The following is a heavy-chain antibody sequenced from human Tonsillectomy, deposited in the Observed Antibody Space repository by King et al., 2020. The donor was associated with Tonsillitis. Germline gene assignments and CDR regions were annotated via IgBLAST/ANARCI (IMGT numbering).Heavy chain of an antibody. D-gene: IGHD3-22*01. CDR1: GFTFRSYA. V-gene: IGHV3-23*04. Sequence: VQLVESGGGLVQPGGSLRLSCAASGFTFRSYAMSWVRQAPGKGLEWVSAISGNSINTYYADSVKGRSTISRDNSKNTVFLQINSLRAEDTAVYYCAKDLEISSGYYYPGAFDFWGQGTMVTVSS. CDR3: AKDLEISSGYYYPGAFDF. J-gene: IGHJ3*01. CDR2: ISGNSINT.